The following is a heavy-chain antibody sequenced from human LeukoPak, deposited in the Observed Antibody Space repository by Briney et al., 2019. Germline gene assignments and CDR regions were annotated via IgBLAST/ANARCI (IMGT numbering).Heavy chain of an antibody. Sequence: SETLSLTCTVSGASISSYYWIWIRQPPGKGLEWIGHIYYSGSTNYNPSLKSRVTISVDTSKNQFSLNLSSVTAADTAVYYCARGQTIEDAGLDYWGQGTLVTVSS. CDR1: GASISSYY. D-gene: IGHD3-3*01. V-gene: IGHV4-59*01. CDR3: ARGQTIEDAGLDY. J-gene: IGHJ4*02. CDR2: IYYSGST.